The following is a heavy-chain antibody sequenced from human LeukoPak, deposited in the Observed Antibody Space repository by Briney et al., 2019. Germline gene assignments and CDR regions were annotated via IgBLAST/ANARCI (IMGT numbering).Heavy chain of an antibody. CDR1: GYTLTELS. Sequence: GASVKVSCKVSGYTLTELSMNWVRQAPGKGLEWMGGFDPEDGETIYAQKFQGRVTMTEDTSTDTAYMEMSSLRSEDTAVYYCATGGHNWNSGDFDYWGQGTLVTVSS. CDR3: ATGGHNWNSGDFDY. J-gene: IGHJ4*02. V-gene: IGHV1-24*01. D-gene: IGHD1-7*01. CDR2: FDPEDGET.